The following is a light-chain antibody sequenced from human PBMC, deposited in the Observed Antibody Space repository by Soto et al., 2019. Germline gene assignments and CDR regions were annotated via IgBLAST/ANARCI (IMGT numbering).Light chain of an antibody. Sequence: QSALTQPRSVSGSPGQSVTISCTGTSSDVGGYNYVSWYQQHPGKAPKLMIYDVSKRPSGVPDRFSGSKSGNTASLTISGLQAEDEADYYCCSYAGSYTLGYVFGTRTKVTVL. CDR3: CSYAGSYTLGYV. CDR2: DVS. V-gene: IGLV2-11*01. J-gene: IGLJ1*01. CDR1: SSDVGGYNY.